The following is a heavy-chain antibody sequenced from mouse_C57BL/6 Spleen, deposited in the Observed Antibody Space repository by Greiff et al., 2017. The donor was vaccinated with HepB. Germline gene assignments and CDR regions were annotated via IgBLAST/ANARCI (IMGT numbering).Heavy chain of an antibody. CDR3: ARSHYEGWYFDV. CDR1: GYAFSSSW. V-gene: IGHV1-82*01. D-gene: IGHD2-4*01. Sequence: VQLQQSGPELVKPGASVKISCKASGYAFSSSWMNWVKQRPGKGLEWIGRIYPGDGDTNYNEKFKSKATLTVDKPSSTAYMQLSSLTSEDSAVYYCARSHYEGWYFDVWGTGTTVTVSS. J-gene: IGHJ1*03. CDR2: IYPGDGDT.